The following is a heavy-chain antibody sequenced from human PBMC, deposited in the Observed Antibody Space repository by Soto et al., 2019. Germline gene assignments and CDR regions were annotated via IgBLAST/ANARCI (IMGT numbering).Heavy chain of an antibody. CDR1: GGSISSGDYY. CDR3: ARRPTMDHAAFDI. D-gene: IGHD3-10*01. CDR2: IYYSGST. V-gene: IGHV4-30-4*01. J-gene: IGHJ3*02. Sequence: QVQLQESGPGLVKPSQTLSLTCTVSGGSISSGDYYWSWIRQPPGKGLEWIGYIYYSGSTYYNPSLKRRVTISVDTSKNPFSLKLSSVTAADTAVYFCARRPTMDHAAFDIWGQGTMVTVSS.